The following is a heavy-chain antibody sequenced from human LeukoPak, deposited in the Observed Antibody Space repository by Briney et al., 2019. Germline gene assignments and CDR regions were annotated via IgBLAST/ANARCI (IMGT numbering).Heavy chain of an antibody. V-gene: IGHV1-18*01. J-gene: IGHJ6*03. Sequence: ASVKVSCKASGYTFTSYGISWVRQAPGQGLEWMGWISAYNGNTNYAQKLRGRVTMTTDTSTSTAYMELRSLRSDDTAVYYCARAAKNYGSGSYYATKPYYYYMDVWGKGTTVTISS. CDR3: ARAAKNYGSGSYYATKPYYYYMDV. CDR1: GYTFTSYG. CDR2: ISAYNGNT. D-gene: IGHD3-10*01.